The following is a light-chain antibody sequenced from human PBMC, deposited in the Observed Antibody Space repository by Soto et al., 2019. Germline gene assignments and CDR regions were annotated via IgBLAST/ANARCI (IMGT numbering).Light chain of an antibody. Sequence: EIVLTQSPGTLSLSPGERATLSCRASQSVSSSYLAWYQQKPGQAPRLLIYRASSRATGIPDRFSGSGSGTDFTLTISRLEPEDFAVDYCQQYDISPYTFGQGTQLEIK. CDR2: RAS. J-gene: IGKJ2*01. CDR1: QSVSSSY. V-gene: IGKV3-20*01. CDR3: QQYDISPYT.